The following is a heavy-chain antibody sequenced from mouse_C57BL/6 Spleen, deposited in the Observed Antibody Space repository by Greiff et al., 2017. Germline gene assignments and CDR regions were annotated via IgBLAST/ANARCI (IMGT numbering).Heavy chain of an antibody. J-gene: IGHJ4*01. D-gene: IGHD2-4*01. V-gene: IGHV1-52*01. CDR3: ARSVDYGYAMDY. CDR1: GYTFTSYW. Sequence: QVQLQQPGAELVRPGSSVKLSCKASGYTFTSYWMHWVKQRPIQGLEWIGNIDPSDSESHYNHKFKDKATLTVDKSSSTAYMQLSSLTSKDAAVYYCARSVDYGYAMDYWGQGTSVTVSS. CDR2: IDPSDSES.